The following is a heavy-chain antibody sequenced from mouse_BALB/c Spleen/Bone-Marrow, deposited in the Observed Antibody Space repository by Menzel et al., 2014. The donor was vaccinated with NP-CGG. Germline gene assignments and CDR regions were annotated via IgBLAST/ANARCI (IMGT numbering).Heavy chain of an antibody. CDR2: INPSNGGT. CDR3: TRPYYGYVGYAY. V-gene: IGHV1S81*02. Sequence: VKLQESGAELVKPGASVKLSCKASGYTFTSYYMYWVKQRPGQGLEWIGEINPSNGGTNFNEKFKSKATLTVDKSSSTAYMQLSSLTFEDSAIYYCTRPYYGYVGYAYWAQGTQVTVSA. J-gene: IGHJ3*01. D-gene: IGHD1-2*01. CDR1: GYTFTSYY.